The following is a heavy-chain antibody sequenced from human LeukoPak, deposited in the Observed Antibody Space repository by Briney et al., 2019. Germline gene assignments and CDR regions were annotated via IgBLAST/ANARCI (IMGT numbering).Heavy chain of an antibody. CDR3: ASRGYCSGGSCYGSNY. CDR1: GFTFGSYS. V-gene: IGHV3-21*01. J-gene: IGHJ4*02. Sequence: GGSLRLSCAASGFTFGSYSMNWVRQAPGKGLEWVSSISSSSSYIYYADSVKGRFTISRDNAKNSLYLQMNSLRAEDTAVYYCASRGYCSGGSCYGSNYWGEGTLVTVSS. D-gene: IGHD2-15*01. CDR2: ISSSSSYI.